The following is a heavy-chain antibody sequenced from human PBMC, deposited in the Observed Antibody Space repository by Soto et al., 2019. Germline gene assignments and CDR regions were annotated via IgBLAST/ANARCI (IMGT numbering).Heavy chain of an antibody. CDR3: SRPVDCYYGMDV. D-gene: IGHD6-19*01. V-gene: IGHV1-18*01. J-gene: IGHJ6*02. CDR1: GYTFTSYG. Sequence: QVQLVQSGAEVKQPGASVKVSCKASGYTFTSYGISWVRQAPGQGLEWMGWISAYNGNTNNAPKRRVRVTMTTDTSTSTSDTQPRSPRTDDTAVYHGSRPVDCYYGMDVWGQGTTVTVSS. CDR2: ISAYNGNT.